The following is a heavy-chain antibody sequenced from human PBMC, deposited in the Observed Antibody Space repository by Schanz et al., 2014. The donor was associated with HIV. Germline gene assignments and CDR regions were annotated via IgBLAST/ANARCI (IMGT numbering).Heavy chain of an antibody. Sequence: QVQLVESGGGVVQPGRSLRLSCAASGFSFSSYGMHWVRQAPGKGLEWVAIIWYDGSNKYYSEYVKGRFTISRDKSKNTLYLEMNSLRVEDTAIYYCAKIRGTRGAYDGMDVWAKGPRSPSP. D-gene: IGHD3-10*01. CDR1: GFSFSSYG. J-gene: IGHJ6*02. V-gene: IGHV3-33*03. CDR3: AKIRGTRGAYDGMDV. CDR2: IWYDGSNK.